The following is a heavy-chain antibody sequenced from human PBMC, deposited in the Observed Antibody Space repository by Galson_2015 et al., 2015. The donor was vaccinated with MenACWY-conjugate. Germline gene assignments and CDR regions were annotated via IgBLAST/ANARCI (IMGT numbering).Heavy chain of an antibody. CDR3: ARRSGWTNDAFDI. Sequence: YAQKFQGRVTMTTDTSTSTAYMELRSLRSDDTAVYYCARRSGWTNDAFDIWGQGTMVTVSS. V-gene: IGHV1-18*01. D-gene: IGHD6-19*01. J-gene: IGHJ3*02.